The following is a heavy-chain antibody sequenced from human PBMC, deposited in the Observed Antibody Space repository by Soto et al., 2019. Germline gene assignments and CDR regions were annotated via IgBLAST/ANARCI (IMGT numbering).Heavy chain of an antibody. J-gene: IGHJ4*02. D-gene: IGHD4-4*01. Sequence: QVQLVESGGGVVQPGRSLRLSCAASGFIFSNYGMHWVRQAPGKGLEWVAIIANDGSNKNYADSVKGRFTISRDNSKNTLDLQMNSLITEDTGIYYCAKAAGPGVTIVTSFHYWGQGTLVTVSS. CDR2: IANDGSNK. CDR1: GFIFSNYG. CDR3: AKAAGPGVTIVTSFHY. V-gene: IGHV3-30*18.